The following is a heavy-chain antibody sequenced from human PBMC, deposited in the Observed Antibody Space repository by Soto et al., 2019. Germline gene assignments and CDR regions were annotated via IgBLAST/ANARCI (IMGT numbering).Heavy chain of an antibody. J-gene: IGHJ4*02. CDR3: ARDRQPDGIWTFDY. CDR2: ISGGGDGT. V-gene: IGHV3-23*01. Sequence: PGGSLRLSCAASGLTFNNYAMNWVRQAPGKGLEWVSTISGGGDGTYYAASVKGRFTISRDNSKNTVYLQMNSLRAEDTARYYCARDRQPDGIWTFDYWGRGILVTVSS. CDR1: GLTFNNYA. D-gene: IGHD2-15*01.